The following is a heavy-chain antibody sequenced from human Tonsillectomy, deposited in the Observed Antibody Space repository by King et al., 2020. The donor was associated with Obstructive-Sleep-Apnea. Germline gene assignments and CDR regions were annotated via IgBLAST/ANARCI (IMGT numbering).Heavy chain of an antibody. Sequence: QLVQSGAEVKKPGESLKISCQGFGYIFTNYWIAWVRQMPGKGLEWMGIIYPGDSHTIYSPSFQGQVTISADKSINTAYLQWSRLKASDTAMYYCARGIGSGSYYGMDVWGQGTTAIVSS. CDR1: GYIFTNYW. CDR3: ARGIGSGSYYGMDV. J-gene: IGHJ6*02. D-gene: IGHD1-26*01. V-gene: IGHV5-51*01. CDR2: IYPGDSHT.